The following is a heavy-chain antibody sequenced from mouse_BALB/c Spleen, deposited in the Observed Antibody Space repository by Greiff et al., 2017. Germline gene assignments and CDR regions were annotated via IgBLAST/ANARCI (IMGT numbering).Heavy chain of an antibody. CDR2: ISYSGST. CDR1: GYSITSDYA. CDR3: SNRYEYMDY. Sequence: EVKLLESGPGLVKPSQSLSLTCTVTGYSITSDYAWNWIRQFPGNKLEWMGYISYSGSTSYNPSLKSRISITRDTSKNQFFLQLNSVTTEDTATYYCSNRYEYMDYWGQGTSVTVSS. V-gene: IGHV3-2*02. D-gene: IGHD2-14*01. J-gene: IGHJ4*01.